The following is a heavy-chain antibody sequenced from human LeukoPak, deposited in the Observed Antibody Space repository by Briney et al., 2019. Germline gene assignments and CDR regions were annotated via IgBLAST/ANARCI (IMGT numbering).Heavy chain of an antibody. CDR3: ARAKSVTYGVPRRVSWYFDL. CDR2: IYHTGST. Sequence: PSETLSLTCAVSGGSISNNNWWSWVRQPPGKGLEWIGEIYHTGSTNYNPSLKSRVTISVDTSKNQLSLKLSSVTAADTAVYYCARAKSVTYGVPRRVSWYFDLWGRGTLVTVSS. CDR1: GGSISNNNW. D-gene: IGHD4-17*01. V-gene: IGHV4-4*02. J-gene: IGHJ2*01.